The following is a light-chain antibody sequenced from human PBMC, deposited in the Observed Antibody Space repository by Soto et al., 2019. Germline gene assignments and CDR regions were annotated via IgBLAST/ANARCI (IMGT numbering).Light chain of an antibody. CDR1: QSVSSSY. J-gene: IGKJ1*01. Sequence: EIVLTQSPGTLSLSPGERATLSCRASQSVSSSYLAWFQQNRGQAPRLLIYGASSRAPGIPDRFGGSVSGTDFTLTISRREPEDFAGYYCQQYGSSRWTFGQGTKVEIK. V-gene: IGKV3-20*01. CDR3: QQYGSSRWT. CDR2: GAS.